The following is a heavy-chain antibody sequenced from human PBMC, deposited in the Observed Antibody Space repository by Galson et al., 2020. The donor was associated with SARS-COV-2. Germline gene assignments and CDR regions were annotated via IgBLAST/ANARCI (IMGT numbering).Heavy chain of an antibody. CDR2: ITPKRGRT. J-gene: IGHJ6*02. D-gene: IGHD3-9*01. Sequence: ASVKVSCKASGYTFTDYYIHWVRQAPGQGLEWMGWITPKRGRTNYEQKFEGRVTMTRDTSITTAYLELSRLSADDTAVYYCARLRYYDVLTGYIVDVWGQGTMVTVSS. V-gene: IGHV1-2*02. CDR3: ARLRYYDVLTGYIVDV. CDR1: GYTFTDYY.